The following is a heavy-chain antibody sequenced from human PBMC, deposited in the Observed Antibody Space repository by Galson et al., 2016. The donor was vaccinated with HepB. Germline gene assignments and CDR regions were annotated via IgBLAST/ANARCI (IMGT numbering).Heavy chain of an antibody. D-gene: IGHD6-25*01. Sequence: SETLSLTCIVSRGSISRYYWSWVRQPPGKGLEWIGDIYYSGSTKYNPSLKRRVTISVDRSKTKYSLALRSVTAADSAVYDCAGEHGSSGWLYWGQGILVTVSS. CDR1: RGSISRYY. CDR2: IYYSGST. V-gene: IGHV4-59*01. CDR3: AGEHGSSGWLY. J-gene: IGHJ4*02.